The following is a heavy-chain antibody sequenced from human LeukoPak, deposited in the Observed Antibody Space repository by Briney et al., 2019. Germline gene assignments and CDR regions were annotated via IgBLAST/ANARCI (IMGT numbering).Heavy chain of an antibody. CDR1: GGSISSGNYY. J-gene: IGHJ3*02. CDR3: ARVGDDFWSGYPPIRAFDI. CDR2: IYTSGST. D-gene: IGHD3-3*01. Sequence: SETLSLTCTVSGGSISSGNYYWSWIRQPAGKGLEWIGRIYTSGSTNYNPSLKSRVTISVDTSKNQFSLKLSSVTAADTAVYYCARVGDDFWSGYPPIRAFDIWGQGTMVTVSS. V-gene: IGHV4-61*02.